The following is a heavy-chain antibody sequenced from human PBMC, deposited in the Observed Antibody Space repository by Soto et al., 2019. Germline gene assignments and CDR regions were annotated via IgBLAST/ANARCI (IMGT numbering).Heavy chain of an antibody. V-gene: IGHV3-23*01. CDR2: VSGGGDHT. Sequence: EVKLLESGGGLVQPGGSLRLSCAASGFAFSTYAMTCVRQAPGKGLEWVSTVSGGGDHTYYADSVRGRSTVSRDASKNTLYLHMDSLRPEDTAVYYCAKSGFADLEYWGQGALVTVSS. D-gene: IGHD1-26*01. CDR3: AKSGFADLEY. J-gene: IGHJ4*02. CDR1: GFAFSTYA.